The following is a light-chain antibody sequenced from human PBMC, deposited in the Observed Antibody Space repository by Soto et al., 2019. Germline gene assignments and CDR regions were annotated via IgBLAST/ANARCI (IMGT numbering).Light chain of an antibody. CDR1: SSDVGGYNY. CDR3: SSYTSSSTYV. J-gene: IGLJ1*01. CDR2: DVS. V-gene: IGLV2-14*01. Sequence: LTQPASVSGSPGQSITISCTGTSSDVGGYNYVSWYQQHPGKAPKLMIYDVSDRPSGVSNRFSGSKSGNTASLTISGLQAEDEADYYCSSYTSSSTYVFGTGPKVTVL.